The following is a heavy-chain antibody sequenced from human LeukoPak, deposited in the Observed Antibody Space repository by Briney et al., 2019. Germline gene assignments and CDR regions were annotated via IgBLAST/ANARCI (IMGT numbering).Heavy chain of an antibody. D-gene: IGHD1-26*01. Sequence: SETLSLTCDVSGGSVRSYWWGWVRQPAGKGLEWLGRIYSTGSTRFNPSLKSRLTLSIDTSTNQFTLKLTSVTAADTAVYFCARQGYTVSYYFLDYWSQGTLVTVSS. CDR1: GGSVRSYW. V-gene: IGHV4-4*07. CDR2: IYSTGST. J-gene: IGHJ4*02. CDR3: ARQGYTVSYYFLDY.